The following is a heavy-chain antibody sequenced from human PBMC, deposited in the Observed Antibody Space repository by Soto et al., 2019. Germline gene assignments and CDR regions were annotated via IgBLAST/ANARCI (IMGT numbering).Heavy chain of an antibody. CDR1: GGSVSSGSYY. J-gene: IGHJ6*01. CDR2: IYYSGST. V-gene: IGHV4-61*01. Sequence: SETLSLTCTVSGGSVSSGSYYWSWIRQPPGKGLEWIGYIYYSGSTNYNPSLKSRVTISVDTSKNQFSLKLSSVTAADTAVYYCARLGLDYYYYGMDVWGQGTTVTVSS. CDR3: ARLGLDYYYYGMDV.